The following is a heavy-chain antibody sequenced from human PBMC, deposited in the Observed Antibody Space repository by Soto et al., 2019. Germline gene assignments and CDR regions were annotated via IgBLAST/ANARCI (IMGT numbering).Heavy chain of an antibody. Sequence: QVQLQESGPGLVKPSQTLSLTCTVSGDSFSSGDYKWSWIRQPPGKGLEWIGYIYYSGYTYNNPYLKSRLTMSVDTSKNQFSLKLRSVTAADTAVYYCARSGDYVAVDYWGQGTLVTVSS. CDR2: IYYSGYT. J-gene: IGHJ4*02. CDR1: GDSFSSGDYK. D-gene: IGHD4-17*01. CDR3: ARSGDYVAVDY. V-gene: IGHV4-30-4*01.